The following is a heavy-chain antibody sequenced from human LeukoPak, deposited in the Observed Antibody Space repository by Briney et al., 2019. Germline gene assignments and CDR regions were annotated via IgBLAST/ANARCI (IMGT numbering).Heavy chain of an antibody. Sequence: SETLSLTCAVYGGSFSGYYWSWIRQPPGKGLEWIGEINHSGSTNYNPSLKSRVTISVDTSKNQFSLKLSSVTAADTAVYYCARAISGYSYGYSISGYFDYWGQGTLVTASS. CDR2: INHSGST. J-gene: IGHJ4*02. V-gene: IGHV4-34*01. CDR3: ARAISGYSYGYSISGYFDY. CDR1: GGSFSGYY. D-gene: IGHD5-18*01.